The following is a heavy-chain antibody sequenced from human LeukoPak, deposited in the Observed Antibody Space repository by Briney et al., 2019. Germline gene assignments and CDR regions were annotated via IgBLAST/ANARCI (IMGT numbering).Heavy chain of an antibody. D-gene: IGHD1-26*01. CDR3: AKPTWGSGSFLIDF. CDR1: GFIFSNHG. Sequence: PGXALRLSCVASGFIFSNHGMHWVRQAPGRGLEWVAVIWNDGSYEHYTDSVKGRFTISRDNSKNTLFLQLNSLRPEDTAVYYCAKPTWGSGSFLIDFWGQGTLVTVSS. V-gene: IGHV3-33*03. J-gene: IGHJ4*02. CDR2: IWNDGSYE.